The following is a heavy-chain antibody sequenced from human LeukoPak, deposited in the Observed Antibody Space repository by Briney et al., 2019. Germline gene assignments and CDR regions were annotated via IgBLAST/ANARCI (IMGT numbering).Heavy chain of an antibody. V-gene: IGHV1-69*05. CDR1: GGTFSSYA. J-gene: IGHJ4*02. CDR3: ARSAQVATITDYFDY. CDR2: IIPIFGTA. D-gene: IGHD5-12*01. Sequence: ASVKVSCKASGGTFSSYAISWVRQAPGQGLEWMGGIIPIFGTANYAQKFQGRVTITTDESTSTAYMELSSLRSEDTAVYYCARSAQVATITDYFDYWGQGTLVTVSS.